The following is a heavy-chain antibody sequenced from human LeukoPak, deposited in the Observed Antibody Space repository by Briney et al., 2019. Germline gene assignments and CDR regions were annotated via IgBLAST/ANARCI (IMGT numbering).Heavy chain of an antibody. CDR2: ISGSGAYT. D-gene: IGHD6-19*01. J-gene: IGHJ4*02. Sequence: GGSLRLSCAASGLTFSSYAMSWVRQDPGRGLEWVSAISGSGAYTWYADSMKGRFTISRDNSKNTLYLQMNSLRAEDTAVYYCAKEPIAVAGTFDYWGQGTLVTVSS. CDR1: GLTFSSYA. CDR3: AKEPIAVAGTFDY. V-gene: IGHV3-23*01.